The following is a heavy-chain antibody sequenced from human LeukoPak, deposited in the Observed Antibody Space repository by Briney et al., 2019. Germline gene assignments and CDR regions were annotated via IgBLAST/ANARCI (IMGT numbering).Heavy chain of an antibody. CDR1: GFTFDDNA. V-gene: IGHV3-20*04. D-gene: IGHD3-9*01. CDR2: INSKVDST. Sequence: GGSLRLACAASGFTFDDNAMSWVRQGPGKGLEWVSGINSKVDSTVYVDSVKGRFTISRDNAKNSLYLQMNSLRADDTALYYCARAMTGGTWRDWGQGTLVTVSS. CDR3: ARAMTGGTWRD. J-gene: IGHJ4*02.